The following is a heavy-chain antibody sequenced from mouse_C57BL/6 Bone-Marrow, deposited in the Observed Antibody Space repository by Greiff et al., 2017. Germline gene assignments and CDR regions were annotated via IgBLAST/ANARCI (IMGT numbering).Heavy chain of an antibody. D-gene: IGHD2-4*01. V-gene: IGHV1-42*01. CDR1: GYSFTGYY. J-gene: IGHJ2*01. Sequence: EVQLQQSGPELVKPGASVKISCKASGYSFTGYYMNWVKQSPEQSLEWIGEINPSTGGTTYNQKFKAKATLTVDKSSSTAYMQLKSLTSEDSAVDYCAREGYDYFFDYWGQGTTLTVSS. CDR3: AREGYDYFFDY. CDR2: INPSTGGT.